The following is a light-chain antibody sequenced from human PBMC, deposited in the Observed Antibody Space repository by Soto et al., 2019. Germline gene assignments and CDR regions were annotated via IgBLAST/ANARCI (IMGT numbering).Light chain of an antibody. Sequence: DIVLTQAPDTLALSPGERGTLPCRASQSVSSSYLAWYQQKPGQAPRLLIYGASNRATGIPDRFSGSGSGTDFTLTISRLEPEDFAVYYCQQYDNSPLTFGGGTKVDI. V-gene: IGKV3-20*01. CDR3: QQYDNSPLT. CDR2: GAS. J-gene: IGKJ4*01. CDR1: QSVSSSY.